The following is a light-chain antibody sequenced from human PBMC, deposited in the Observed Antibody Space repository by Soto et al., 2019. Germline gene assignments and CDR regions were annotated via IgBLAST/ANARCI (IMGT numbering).Light chain of an antibody. CDR3: SSYTSSSTQV. CDR1: SSDVGGYNY. CDR2: EVS. J-gene: IGLJ1*01. V-gene: IGLV2-14*01. Sequence: QSALTQPASVSGSPRQSITISCSGNSSDVGGYNYVSWYQQHPGKAPKLMIYEVSNLPSGVSNRFSGSKSGNTASLTISGLQTEDDADYYCSSYTSSSTQVFGSGTKLTVL.